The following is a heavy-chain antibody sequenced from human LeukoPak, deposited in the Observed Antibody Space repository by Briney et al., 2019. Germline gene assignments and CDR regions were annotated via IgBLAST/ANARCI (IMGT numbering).Heavy chain of an antibody. J-gene: IGHJ4*02. Sequence: PSETLSLTCTVSGDSISSYYWSWIRQPPGKGLEWIGSIYYSGSTYYNPSPKSRVTISVDTSKNQFSLKLSSVTAADTAVYYCARIYDSSGYYHDYWGQGTLVTVSS. V-gene: IGHV4-39*07. CDR2: IYYSGST. D-gene: IGHD3-22*01. CDR3: ARIYDSSGYYHDY. CDR1: GDSISSYY.